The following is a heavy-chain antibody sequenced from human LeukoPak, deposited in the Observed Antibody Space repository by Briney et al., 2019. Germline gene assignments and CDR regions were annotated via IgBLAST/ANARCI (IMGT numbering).Heavy chain of an antibody. D-gene: IGHD1-26*01. CDR3: ARHEVGTYDY. V-gene: IGHV4-39*01. CDR2: IYYSGST. J-gene: IGHJ4*02. CDR1: GGSISSSSYY. Sequence: PSETLSLTCTVSGGSISSSSYYWGWIRQPPGKGLEWIGSIYYSGSTYYNPSLKSRVTISVDTSKNQFSLKLSSVTAADTAVYYCARHEVGTYDYWGQGTLVTVSS.